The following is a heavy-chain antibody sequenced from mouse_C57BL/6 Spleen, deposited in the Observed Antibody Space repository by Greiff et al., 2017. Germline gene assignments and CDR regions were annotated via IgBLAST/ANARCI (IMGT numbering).Heavy chain of an antibody. V-gene: IGHV14-2*01. D-gene: IGHD1-1*01. CDR1: GFNIKDYY. CDR3: ARGYYGSSYDWYFDV. CDR2: IDPEDGET. Sequence: EVKLQQSGAELVKPGASVKLSCTASGFNIKDYYMHWVKQRTEQGLEWIGRIDPEDGETKYAPKFQGQATITADTSSNTAYLQLSSLTSEDTAVYYCARGYYGSSYDWYFDVWGTGTTVTVSS. J-gene: IGHJ1*03.